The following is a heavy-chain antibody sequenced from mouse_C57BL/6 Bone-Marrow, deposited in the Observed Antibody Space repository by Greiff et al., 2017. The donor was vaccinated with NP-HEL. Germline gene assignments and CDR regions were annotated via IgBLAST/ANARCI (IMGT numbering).Heavy chain of an antibody. J-gene: IGHJ3*01. CDR1: GYSITSGYY. CDR3: AGNYYGSSRFAD. Sequence: EVQLQQSGPGLVKPSQSLSLTCSVTGYSITSGYYWNWIRQFPGNKLEWMGYISYDGSNNYNPSLKNRISITRDTSKNQFFLKLNSVTTEDTATYYCAGNYYGSSRFADWGQGTLVTVSA. CDR2: ISYDGSN. V-gene: IGHV3-6*01. D-gene: IGHD1-1*01.